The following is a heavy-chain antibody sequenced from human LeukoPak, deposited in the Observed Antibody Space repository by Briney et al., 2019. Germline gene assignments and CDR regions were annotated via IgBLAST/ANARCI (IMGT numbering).Heavy chain of an antibody. CDR3: ARGYCSGGSCYEQGNDY. V-gene: IGHV4-34*01. J-gene: IGHJ4*02. D-gene: IGHD2-15*01. Sequence: PSETLSLTCAVYGGSFSGYYWSWIRPPPGKGREWSGEINNSGSTNYNPSLKSRVTISVDTSKHQFSLKLSSVTAADTAVYYCARGYCSGGSCYEQGNDYWGQGTLVTVSS. CDR2: INNSGST. CDR1: GGSFSGYY.